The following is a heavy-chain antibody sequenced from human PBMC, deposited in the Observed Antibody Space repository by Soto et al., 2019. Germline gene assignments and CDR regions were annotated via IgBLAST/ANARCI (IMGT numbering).Heavy chain of an antibody. D-gene: IGHD3-10*01. CDR3: ADMVRGVNRPGFFDY. J-gene: IGHJ4*02. Sequence: GGSLRLSCAASGFTFSSYAMSWVRQAPGKGLEWVSAISGSGGSTYYADSVKGRFTISRDNSKNKLYLQMNSLRAEDTAVYYCADMVRGVNRPGFFDYWGQGTLVTVSS. CDR1: GFTFSSYA. CDR2: ISGSGGST. V-gene: IGHV3-23*01.